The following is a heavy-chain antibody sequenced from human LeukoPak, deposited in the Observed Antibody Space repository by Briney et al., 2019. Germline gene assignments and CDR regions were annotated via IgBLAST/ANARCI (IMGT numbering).Heavy chain of an antibody. Sequence: SGLVLVKPTETLTLTCTVSGFSLSTARVGVSWIRQPPRKALEWLAYIFSNDEKSYSTSLRSRLTISKDTSKSQVVLTMTNMDPVDTATYYCARITLGGYFDYWGQGTLVTVSS. J-gene: IGHJ4*02. CDR2: IFSNDEK. CDR1: GFSLSTARVG. D-gene: IGHD3-16*01. V-gene: IGHV2-26*01. CDR3: ARITLGGYFDY.